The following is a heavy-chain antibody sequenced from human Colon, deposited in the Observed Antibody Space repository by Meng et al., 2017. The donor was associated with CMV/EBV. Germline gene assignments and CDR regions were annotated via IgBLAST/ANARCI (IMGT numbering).Heavy chain of an antibody. D-gene: IGHD5/OR15-5a*01. CDR3: ARGDTVSSNAYFAP. Sequence: KSYGYSFSGYYIHWVRQAPGQGLEWMGCIRPDRGDTRYSQSFQDRVTLTSDTSLRTAYMEVSGLTSDDTAVYYCARGDTVSSNAYFAPWGQGTLVTVSS. J-gene: IGHJ5*02. V-gene: IGHV1-2*02. CDR1: GYSFSGYY. CDR2: IRPDRGDT.